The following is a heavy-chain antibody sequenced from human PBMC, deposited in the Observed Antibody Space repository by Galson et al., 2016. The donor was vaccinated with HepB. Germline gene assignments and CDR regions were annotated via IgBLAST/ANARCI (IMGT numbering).Heavy chain of an antibody. CDR3: AGDFLAVAGWYLDL. CDR1: GYTFTTYG. D-gene: IGHD6-19*01. V-gene: IGHV1-18*01. J-gene: IGHJ2*01. Sequence: SVKVSCKASGYTFTTYGINWVRQAPGQGLEWMGWISAYDGNTKYAQKFQGRVTMTTDTSTSTAHMELKSLRSDDTAVYYCAGDFLAVAGWYLDLWGRGTLVTVSS. CDR2: ISAYDGNT.